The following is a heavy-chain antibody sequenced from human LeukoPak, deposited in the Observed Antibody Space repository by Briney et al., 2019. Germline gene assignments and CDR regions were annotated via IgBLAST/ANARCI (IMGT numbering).Heavy chain of an antibody. D-gene: IGHD3-10*01. CDR3: AREHLFSGSENYVLHNWFDP. Sequence: ASAKVSCKASGYTFTDYYMHWVRQAPGQGLEWMGRINPDTGGTNSAQRFQGRVTMTRDTSIRTAYMELSSLRSDDTAVYYCAREHLFSGSENYVLHNWFDPWGQGTLVTVSS. CDR2: INPDTGGT. V-gene: IGHV1-2*02. CDR1: GYTFTDYY. J-gene: IGHJ5*02.